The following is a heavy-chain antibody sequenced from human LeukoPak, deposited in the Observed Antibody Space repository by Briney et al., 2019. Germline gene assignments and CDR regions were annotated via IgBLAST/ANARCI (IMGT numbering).Heavy chain of an antibody. Sequence: GGSLRLSCAASGFSFSVYWMHCVRQAPGKGPVWVSRIKTDGSITDYADFVKGRFTIARDNSKNTLYLQMNSLRAEDTAVYYCASRGTYYDYYFGYWGQGTLVTVSS. CDR1: GFSFSVYW. J-gene: IGHJ4*02. D-gene: IGHD1-26*01. CDR3: ASRGTYYDYYFGY. CDR2: IKTDGSIT. V-gene: IGHV3-74*01.